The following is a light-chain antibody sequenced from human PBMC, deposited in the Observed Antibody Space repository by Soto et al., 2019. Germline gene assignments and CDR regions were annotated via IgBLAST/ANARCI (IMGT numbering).Light chain of an antibody. Sequence: SVLPQAPSGSRSPGQSVNISCTGTSSDVGGYNYVSWYQQHPGKAPKLMIYEVSKRPSGVPDRFSGSKSGNTASLTVSGLQAEDEADYYCSSYAGTLYVFGTGTKVTVL. V-gene: IGLV2-8*02. CDR3: SSYAGTLYV. J-gene: IGLJ1*01. CDR1: SSDVGGYNY. CDR2: EVS.